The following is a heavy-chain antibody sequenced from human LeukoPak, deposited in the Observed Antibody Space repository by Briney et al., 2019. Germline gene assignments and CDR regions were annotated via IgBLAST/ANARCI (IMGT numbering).Heavy chain of an antibody. CDR2: IIPILGIA. CDR3: ASLIAAAGTGWFDP. Sequence: SVKISCKASGGTFSSYTISWVRQAPGQGREWMGRIIPILGIANYAQKFQGRVTITADKSTSTAYMELSSLRSEDTAVYYCASLIAAAGTGWFDPWGQGTLVTVSS. CDR1: GGTFSSYT. V-gene: IGHV1-69*02. J-gene: IGHJ5*02. D-gene: IGHD6-13*01.